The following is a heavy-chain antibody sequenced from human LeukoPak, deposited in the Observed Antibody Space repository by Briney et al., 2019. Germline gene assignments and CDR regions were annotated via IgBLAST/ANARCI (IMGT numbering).Heavy chain of an antibody. CDR2: MNPNSGNT. CDR3: ARGNVLLCFGELSHFVY. D-gene: IGHD3-10*01. V-gene: IGHV1-8*03. Sequence: ASVKVSCKASGYTFTSYDINWVRRATGQGLEWMGWMNPNSGNTGYAQKFQGRVTITRNSYIRTLYMELSSLRSKATAGSFFARGNVLLCFGELSHFVYWGQGTLVTVSS. CDR1: GYTFTSYD. J-gene: IGHJ4*02.